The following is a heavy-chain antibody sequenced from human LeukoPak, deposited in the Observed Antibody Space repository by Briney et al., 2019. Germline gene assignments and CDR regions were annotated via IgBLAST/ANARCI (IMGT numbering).Heavy chain of an antibody. Sequence: SQTLSLTCTVSGGSISSGSYYWSWIRQPAGKGLEWIGRIYTSGSTNYNPSLKSRVTISVDTSKNQFSLKLSSVTAADTAVYYCARGYPPRTGYYMDVWGKGTTVTVSS. CDR2: IYTSGST. V-gene: IGHV4-61*02. CDR1: GGSISSGSYY. J-gene: IGHJ6*03. CDR3: ARGYPPRTGYYMDV. D-gene: IGHD3/OR15-3a*01.